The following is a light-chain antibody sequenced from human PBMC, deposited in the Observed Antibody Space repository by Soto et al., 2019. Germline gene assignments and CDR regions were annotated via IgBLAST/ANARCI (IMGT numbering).Light chain of an antibody. Sequence: LSQSPGTLSLSPWETATLSCRASQPVLNSYLAWYQQRPGQAPRLLIFGASSRADDIPARLSGSGSGTEFTLTISRLQSDDFALYYCQQYRTSPRTFGQGTKVDIK. V-gene: IGKV3-20*01. CDR2: GAS. CDR3: QQYRTSPRT. J-gene: IGKJ1*01. CDR1: QPVLNSY.